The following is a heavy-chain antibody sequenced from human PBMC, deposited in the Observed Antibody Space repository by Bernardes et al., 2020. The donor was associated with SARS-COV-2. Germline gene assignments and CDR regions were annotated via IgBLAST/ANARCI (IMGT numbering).Heavy chain of an antibody. CDR2: ISYDGSNK. V-gene: IGHV3-30-3*01. Sequence: GGSLRLSCAASGFTFSSYAMHWVRQAPGKGLEWVAVISYDGSNKYYADSVKGRFTISRDNSKNTLYLQMNSLRAEDTAVYYCARWYIVVVAYGMDVWGQGTTVTVSS. J-gene: IGHJ6*02. CDR1: GFTFSSYA. D-gene: IGHD2-2*01. CDR3: ARWYIVVVAYGMDV.